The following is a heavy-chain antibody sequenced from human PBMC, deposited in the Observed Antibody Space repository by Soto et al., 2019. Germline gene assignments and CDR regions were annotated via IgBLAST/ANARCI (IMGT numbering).Heavy chain of an antibody. Sequence: EVQLVQSGAEVKKPGESLKISCKGSGYSFTSYWIGWVRQMPGKGLEWMGIIYPGDSDTRYSPSFQGQVTISADKSISTAYLQWSSLKASDTAMYYCATTGGAYCGGDCYSRDDWFDPWGQGTLVTVSS. J-gene: IGHJ5*02. V-gene: IGHV5-51*01. D-gene: IGHD2-21*02. CDR2: IYPGDSDT. CDR1: GYSFTSYW. CDR3: ATTGGAYCGGDCYSRDDWFDP.